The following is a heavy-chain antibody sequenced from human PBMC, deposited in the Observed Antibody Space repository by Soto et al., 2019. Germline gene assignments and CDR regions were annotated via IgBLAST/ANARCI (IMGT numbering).Heavy chain of an antibody. CDR3: ARRYGANFDY. CDR1: GGSISTSSYY. CDR2: IYYSGST. D-gene: IGHD4-17*01. Sequence: PSETLSLTCTVSGGSISTSSYYWGWIRQPPGKGLEWIGSIYYSGSTYYNPSLKSRVTISVDRSKNQFSLKLSSVTAADTAVYYCARRYGANFDYWGQGTLVTVSS. J-gene: IGHJ4*02. V-gene: IGHV4-39*07.